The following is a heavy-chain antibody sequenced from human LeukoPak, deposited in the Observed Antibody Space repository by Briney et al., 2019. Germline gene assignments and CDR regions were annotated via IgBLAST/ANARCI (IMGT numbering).Heavy chain of an antibody. CDR2: IRSKGNNYAT. CDR1: GFTFSGSA. Sequence: GGSLRLSCAASGFTFSGSAMHWVRQASGKGLEWVGRIRSKGNNYATAYAASVKGRFTISRDDSKNTAYLQMDSLKTEDTAVYYCAKRYYGSGNYDPLFEYWGQGTLVTVSS. D-gene: IGHD3-10*01. V-gene: IGHV3-73*01. J-gene: IGHJ4*02. CDR3: AKRYYGSGNYDPLFEY.